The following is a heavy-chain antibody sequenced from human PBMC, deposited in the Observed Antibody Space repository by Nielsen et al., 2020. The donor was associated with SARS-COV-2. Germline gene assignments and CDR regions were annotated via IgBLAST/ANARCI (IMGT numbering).Heavy chain of an antibody. J-gene: IGHJ3*02. Sequence: GSLRLSCTVSGGSLSSRNYYWGWIRQPPGKGLEWIGTIYYRGSVSYNPSLRSRVTISVDTSKKHFSLKLTSVTAADTAVYFCARGDIAVVPAAMFRGDDAFDIWGQGTRVRVSS. CDR3: ARGDIAVVPAAMFRGDDAFDI. CDR2: IYYRGSV. CDR1: GGSLSSRNYY. V-gene: IGHV4-39*02. D-gene: IGHD2-2*01.